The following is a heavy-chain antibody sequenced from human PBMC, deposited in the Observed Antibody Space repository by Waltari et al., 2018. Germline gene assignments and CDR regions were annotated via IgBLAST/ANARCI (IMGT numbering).Heavy chain of an antibody. V-gene: IGHV3-53*01. D-gene: IGHD2-8*01. J-gene: IGHJ4*02. CDR2: IYSGGNT. Sequence: EVQLVESGGGLIQHGGSLRLPCVAGGFTVNRHYLNWVRQAPGKGLEWVSVIYSGGNTYYADSVKGRFTISRDNSKNTLYLQMNSLRVDDTAVYFCARGCIDHRCYIEKWGQGTLVTVSS. CDR1: GFTVNRHY. CDR3: ARGCIDHRCYIEK.